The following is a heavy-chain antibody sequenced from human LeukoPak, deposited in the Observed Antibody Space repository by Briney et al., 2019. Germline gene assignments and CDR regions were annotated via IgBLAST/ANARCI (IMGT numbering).Heavy chain of an antibody. D-gene: IGHD1-7*01. CDR2: FSGTGDTT. V-gene: IGHV3-48*03. J-gene: IGHJ6*03. CDR1: GFTFNTYK. Sequence: GGSLRLSCAASGFTFNTYKMHWVRQAPGKGLEWISYFSGTGDTTYHADSVKGRFTISRDNAKNSMYLQMNSLRAEDTAVYYCAKPGTDSSFDYYYYMDVWGKGTTVTVSS. CDR3: AKPGTDSSFDYYYYMDV.